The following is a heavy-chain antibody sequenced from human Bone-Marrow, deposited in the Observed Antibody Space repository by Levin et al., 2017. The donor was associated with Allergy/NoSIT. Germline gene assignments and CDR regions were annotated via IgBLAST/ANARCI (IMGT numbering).Heavy chain of an antibody. J-gene: IGHJ4*02. CDR2: ISGSGTST. CDR1: GFTFSSYA. CDR3: AKGAGWVAGAVALI. V-gene: IGHV3-23*01. D-gene: IGHD6-19*01. Sequence: LSLTCAASGFTFSSYAMSWVRQAPGKGLDWVSAISGSGTSTYYADSVKGRFTISRDNSMTTLYLPMNSLTAEDTAVYYCAKGAGWVAGAVALIWGQGTLVTVSS.